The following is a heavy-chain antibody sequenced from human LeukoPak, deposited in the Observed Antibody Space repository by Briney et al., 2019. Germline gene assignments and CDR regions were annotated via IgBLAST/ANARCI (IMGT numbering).Heavy chain of an antibody. V-gene: IGHV4-39*01. CDR2: IYYSGST. CDR1: GGSISSHYY. J-gene: IGHJ4*02. Sequence: SETLSLTCTVSGGSISSHYYWIWIRQPPGKGLEWIGSIYYSGSTYYNPSLKSRVTISVDTSRNQFSLKLSSLTAAETAVYCCARQYGSGSSYTPVVDLWGQGTLVTVSS. D-gene: IGHD3-10*01. CDR3: ARQYGSGSSYTPVVDL.